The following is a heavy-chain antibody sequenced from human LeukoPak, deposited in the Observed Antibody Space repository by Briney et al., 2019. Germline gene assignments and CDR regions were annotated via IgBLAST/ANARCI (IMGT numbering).Heavy chain of an antibody. Sequence: PGGSLRLSCSASGFTFGDFAVHWVRQVPGKGLEWVSGVSWNSGSIGYADSVRGRFTISRDNSKNTLYLQMNSLRAEDTALYYCARGVTTLDNYYYMDVWGKGPRSPSP. CDR2: VSWNSGSI. CDR1: GFTFGDFA. V-gene: IGHV3-9*01. J-gene: IGHJ6*03. D-gene: IGHD4-23*01. CDR3: ARGVTTLDNYYYMDV.